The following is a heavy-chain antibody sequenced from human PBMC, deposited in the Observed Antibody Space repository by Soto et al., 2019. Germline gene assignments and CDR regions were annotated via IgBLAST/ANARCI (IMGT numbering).Heavy chain of an antibody. CDR1: GGTFSSYR. CDR3: ARGGYSYGSLYYYYGMDV. Sequence: GASVKVSCKASGGTFSSYRINWVRQATGQGLERMGWMNPNSGNTGYAQKFQGRVTMTRNTSISTAYMELSSLRSEDTAVYYCARGGYSYGSLYYYYGMDVWGQGTTVTVSS. V-gene: IGHV1-8*02. D-gene: IGHD5-18*01. J-gene: IGHJ6*02. CDR2: MNPNSGNT.